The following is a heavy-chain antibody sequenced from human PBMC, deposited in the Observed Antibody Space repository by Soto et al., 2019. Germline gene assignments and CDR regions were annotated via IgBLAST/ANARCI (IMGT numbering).Heavy chain of an antibody. Sequence: GGSLRLSCAASGFTFSSYGMHWVRQAPGKGLEWVAVIWYDGSNKYYADSVKGRFTISRDNSKNTLYLQMNSLRAEDTAVYYCAKSPGMYYYDSSGYYHYDYWGQGTLVTVS. CDR2: IWYDGSNK. D-gene: IGHD3-22*01. CDR1: GFTFSSYG. J-gene: IGHJ4*02. V-gene: IGHV3-33*06. CDR3: AKSPGMYYYDSSGYYHYDY.